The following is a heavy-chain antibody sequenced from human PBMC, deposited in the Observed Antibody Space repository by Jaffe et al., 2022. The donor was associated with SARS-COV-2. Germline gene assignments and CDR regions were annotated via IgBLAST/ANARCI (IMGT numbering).Heavy chain of an antibody. CDR3: AKYALEGWYYYFDY. CDR1: GFTFSSYG. D-gene: IGHD6-19*01. CDR2: ISYDGSNK. Sequence: QVQLVESGGGVVQPGRSLRLSCAASGFTFSSYGMHWVRQAPGKGLEWVAVISYDGSNKYYADSVKGRFTISRDNSKNTLYLQMNSLRAEDTAVYYCAKYALEGWYYYFDYWGQGTLVTVSS. V-gene: IGHV3-30*18. J-gene: IGHJ4*02.